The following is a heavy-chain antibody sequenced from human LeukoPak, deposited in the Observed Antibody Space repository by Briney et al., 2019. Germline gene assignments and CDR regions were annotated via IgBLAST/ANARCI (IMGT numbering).Heavy chain of an antibody. V-gene: IGHV3-23*01. CDR1: GFTFSNYA. Sequence: GGSLRLSCAASGFTFSNYAMSWVRQAPGKGLEWVSGSSESGDTTYHADSVKGRFTISRDNSKKTPYLQMNSLRVDDTAVYYCAKGRPFLRNYFDYWGQGALVTVSS. D-gene: IGHD2/OR15-2a*01. J-gene: IGHJ4*02. CDR3: AKGRPFLRNYFDY. CDR2: SSESGDTT.